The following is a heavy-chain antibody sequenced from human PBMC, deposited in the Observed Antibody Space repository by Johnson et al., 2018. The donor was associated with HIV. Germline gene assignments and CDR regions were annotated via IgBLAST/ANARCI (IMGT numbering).Heavy chain of an antibody. D-gene: IGHD3-10*01. CDR2: ITVSGDNT. CDR1: GFTFSDCA. J-gene: IGHJ3*02. Sequence: VQLVESGGGLVQPRGSLRLSCAASGFTFSDCAMSWVRQGPGKGLEWVSAITVSGDNTYYADSVKGRFTISRDNSKNTLYLQMSSLRADDTAVYYCAKAMSPMVRGNIWGQGTMVTVSS. V-gene: IGHV3-23*04. CDR3: AKAMSPMVRGNI.